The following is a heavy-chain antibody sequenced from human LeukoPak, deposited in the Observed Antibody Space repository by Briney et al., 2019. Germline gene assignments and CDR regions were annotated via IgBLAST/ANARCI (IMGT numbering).Heavy chain of an antibody. D-gene: IGHD5-18*01. CDR1: GYSISSGYY. Sequence: SETLSLTCTVSGYSISSGYYWGWIRQPPGKGLEWIGSIYHSGSTYYNPSLKSRVTISVDTSKNQFSLKLSSVTAADTAVYYCARVEDTAMVRPYDYWGQGTLVTVSS. V-gene: IGHV4-38-2*02. CDR3: ARVEDTAMVRPYDY. J-gene: IGHJ4*02. CDR2: IYHSGST.